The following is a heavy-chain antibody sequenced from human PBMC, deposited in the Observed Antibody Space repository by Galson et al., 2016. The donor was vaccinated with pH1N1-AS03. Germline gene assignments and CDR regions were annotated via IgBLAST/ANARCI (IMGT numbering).Heavy chain of an antibody. J-gene: IGHJ4*02. D-gene: IGHD3-22*01. CDR1: GGTFNSYA. CDR2: ISPIFGTT. CDR3: ARAGGDSNSSHVGYFDH. Sequence: SVKVSCKASGGTFNSYAISWVRQAPGQGLEWMGGISPIFGTTNNAQRFQDRVTITADESTRTTYLELNNLRSEDTAVYYCARAGGDSNSSHVGYFDHWGPGNRVSVS. V-gene: IGHV1-69*13.